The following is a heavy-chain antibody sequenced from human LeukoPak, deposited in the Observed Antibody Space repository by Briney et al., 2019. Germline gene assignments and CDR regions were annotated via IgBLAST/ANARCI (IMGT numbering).Heavy chain of an antibody. J-gene: IGHJ4*02. CDR3: AREGYCSGGICYEDY. Sequence: GGSLRLSCAASGFTFSRYSINWVRQAPGKGLEWVSSISSSSRYIYYADSVKGRFTISRNNAKNSLFLQMNSLRAEDTAVYYCAREGYCSGGICYEDYWGQGTLLTVSS. V-gene: IGHV3-21*01. CDR2: ISSSSRYI. D-gene: IGHD2-15*01. CDR1: GFTFSRYS.